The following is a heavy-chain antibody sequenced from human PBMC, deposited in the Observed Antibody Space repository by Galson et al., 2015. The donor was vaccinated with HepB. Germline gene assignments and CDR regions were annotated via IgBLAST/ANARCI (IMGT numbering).Heavy chain of an antibody. J-gene: IGHJ4*02. Sequence: SLRLSCAASGFTFGNAWMSWVRQAPGEGLEWVGRIKSKPDGGTTDYAAPVKGRFTISRDDSKNMLSLQMSSLKTEDTAVYYCTTEYIWGSYRYPQPFDYWGQGTLVTVSS. CDR1: GFTFGNAW. V-gene: IGHV3-15*01. CDR2: IKSKPDGGTT. CDR3: TTEYIWGSYRYPQPFDY. D-gene: IGHD3-16*02.